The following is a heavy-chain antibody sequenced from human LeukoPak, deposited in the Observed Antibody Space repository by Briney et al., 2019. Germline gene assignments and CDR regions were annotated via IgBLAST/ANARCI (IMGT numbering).Heavy chain of an antibody. CDR3: AREQSHEDIVVVPAAMRDGAFDY. CDR2: INHSGST. CDR1: GGSFSGYY. J-gene: IGHJ4*02. Sequence: SETLSLTCAVYGGSFSGYYWSWIRQPPGKGLEWIGEINHSGSTNYNPSLKSRVTISVDTSKNQFSLKLSSVTAAGTAVYYCAREQSHEDIVVVPAAMRDGAFDYWGQGTLVTVSS. D-gene: IGHD2-2*01. V-gene: IGHV4-34*01.